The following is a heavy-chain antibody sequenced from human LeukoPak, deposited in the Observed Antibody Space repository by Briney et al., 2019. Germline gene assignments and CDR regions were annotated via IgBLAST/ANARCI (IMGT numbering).Heavy chain of an antibody. CDR1: GGSISSYY. J-gene: IGHJ4*02. CDR2: IYYSGST. CDR3: ARLTGMGDYYFDY. V-gene: IGHV4-59*01. D-gene: IGHD2-21*02. Sequence: SETLSLTCTVSGGSISSYYLSWIRPPPGKGLEWIGYIYYSGSTNYNPSLKSRVTISVDTSKNQFSLKLSSVTAADTAVYYCARLTGMGDYYFDYWGQGTLVTVSS.